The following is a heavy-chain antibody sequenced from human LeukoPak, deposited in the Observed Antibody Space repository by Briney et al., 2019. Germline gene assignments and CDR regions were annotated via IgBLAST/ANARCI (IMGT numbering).Heavy chain of an antibody. D-gene: IGHD3-9*01. CDR1: GFIFSNYY. V-gene: IGHV3-21*04. J-gene: IGHJ4*02. Sequence: GGSLRLSCAASGFIFSNYYLNWVRQAPGKGLEWVSCIHGSASYNYYADSVKGRFTISRDNSKNTLYLQMNSLRAEDTAVYYCAKDRYFDWLSFFDYWGQGTLVTVSS. CDR2: IHGSASYN. CDR3: AKDRYFDWLSFFDY.